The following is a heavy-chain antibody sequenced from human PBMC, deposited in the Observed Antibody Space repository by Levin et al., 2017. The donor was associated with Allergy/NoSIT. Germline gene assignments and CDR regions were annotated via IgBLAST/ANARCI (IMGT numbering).Heavy chain of an antibody. CDR2: ISYDGSNK. V-gene: IGHV3-30*18. CDR3: AKFGGIAVAETDY. CDR1: GFTFSSYG. J-gene: IGHJ4*02. D-gene: IGHD6-19*01. Sequence: GGSLRLSCAASGFTFSSYGMHWVRQAPGKGLEWVAVISYDGSNKYYADSVKGRFTISRDNSKNTLYLQMNSLRAEDTAVYYCAKFGGIAVAETDYWGQGTLVTVSS.